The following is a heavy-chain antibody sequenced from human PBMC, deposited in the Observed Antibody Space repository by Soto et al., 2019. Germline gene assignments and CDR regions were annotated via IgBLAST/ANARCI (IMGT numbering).Heavy chain of an antibody. V-gene: IGHV1-3*01. CDR2: INAGNGNA. D-gene: IGHD3-10*01. Sequence: ASVKVSCKASGYTFTSYAMHWVRQAPGQRLEWMGWINAGNGNAKYSQKFQGRVTITRDTSASTAYMELSSLRSEDTAVYYCARDLGDVLWFGNFDYWGQGTLVTVSS. CDR3: ARDLGDVLWFGNFDY. CDR1: GYTFTSYA. J-gene: IGHJ4*02.